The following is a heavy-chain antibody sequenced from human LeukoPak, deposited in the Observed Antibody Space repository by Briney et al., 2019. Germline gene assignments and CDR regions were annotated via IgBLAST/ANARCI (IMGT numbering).Heavy chain of an antibody. CDR3: ARPIVGGTLGGDY. J-gene: IGHJ4*02. CDR2: IKQDGSEK. CDR1: GFTFSTYW. V-gene: IGHV3-7*05. Sequence: GGSLRLSCAASGFTFSTYWMSWVRQAPGKGLEWVANIKQDGSEKYYVDSVKGRFTISRDNAKKSLYLQMNSLSAEDTAVYYCARPIVGGTLGGDYWGQGTLVTVSS. D-gene: IGHD1-26*01.